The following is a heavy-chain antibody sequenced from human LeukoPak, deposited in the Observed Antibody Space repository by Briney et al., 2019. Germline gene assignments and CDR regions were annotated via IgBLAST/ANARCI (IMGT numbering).Heavy chain of an antibody. J-gene: IGHJ4*01. CDR3: AKDIYSAYDLARAFDF. D-gene: IGHD5-12*01. Sequence: GSLRLSCAASGFPFSYYAMSWVRQAPGKGLEWVSGISGSGNTHYTDSVKGRFTISRDNSKSTLDLQMNSLRVEDTALYYCAKDIYSAYDLARAFDFWGQGTLVTVST. V-gene: IGHV3-23*01. CDR1: GFPFSYYA. CDR2: ISGSGNT.